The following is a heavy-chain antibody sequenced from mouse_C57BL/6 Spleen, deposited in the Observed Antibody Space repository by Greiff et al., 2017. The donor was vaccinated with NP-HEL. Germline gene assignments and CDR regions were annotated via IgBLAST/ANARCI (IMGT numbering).Heavy chain of an antibody. CDR1: GYAFTNYL. D-gene: IGHD1-1*01. CDR2: INPGSGGT. J-gene: IGHJ3*01. V-gene: IGHV1-54*01. Sequence: QVQLQQSGAELVRPGTSVKVSCKASGYAFTNYLIEWVKQRPGQGLERIGVINPGSGGTNYNEKFKGKATLTADKSSSTAYMQLSSLTSEDSAVYFCARNYYGSSYPAWFAYWGQGTLVTVSA. CDR3: ARNYYGSSYPAWFAY.